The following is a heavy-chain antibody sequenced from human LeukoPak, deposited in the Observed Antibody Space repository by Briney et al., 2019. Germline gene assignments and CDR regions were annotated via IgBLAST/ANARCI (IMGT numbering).Heavy chain of an antibody. V-gene: IGHV1-69*04. CDR3: ARVNGVRGVILYYYYGMGV. J-gene: IGHJ6*02. Sequence: SVKVSCKVSGGTSRSYAISWVRQAPGKGLEWLGRIIPIVGITNYAQKFQGRVTITADKSTNTVYMELSSLRSEDTAVYYCARVNGVRGVILYYYYGMGVWGQGTTVTVSS. CDR1: GGTSRSYA. D-gene: IGHD3-10*01. CDR2: IIPIVGIT.